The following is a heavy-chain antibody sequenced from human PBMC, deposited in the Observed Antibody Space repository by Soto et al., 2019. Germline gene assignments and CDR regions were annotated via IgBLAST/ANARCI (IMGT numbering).Heavy chain of an antibody. CDR3: AKDQRRWLPDPYFDY. CDR1: GFTFSSYS. CDR2: ISSSSSYI. D-gene: IGHD6-19*01. Sequence: GGSLRLSCAASGFTFSSYSMNWVRQAPGKGLEWVSSISSSSSYIYYADSVKGRFTISRDNSKNTLYLQMNSLRAEDTAVHYCAKDQRRWLPDPYFDYWGQGTLVTVSS. V-gene: IGHV3-21*01. J-gene: IGHJ4*02.